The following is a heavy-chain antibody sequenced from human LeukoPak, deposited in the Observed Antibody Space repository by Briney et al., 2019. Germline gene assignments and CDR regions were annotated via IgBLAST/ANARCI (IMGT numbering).Heavy chain of an antibody. CDR1: GYTFTSYG. CDR2: ISAYNGNT. J-gene: IGHJ4*02. CDR3: ARVGDRGIVGATSLDY. D-gene: IGHD1-26*01. Sequence: ASVKVSCKASGYTFTSYGISWVRQAPGQGLEWMGWISAYNGNTNHAQKLQGRVTMTTDTSTSTAYMELRSLRSDDTAVYYCARVGDRGIVGATSLDYWGQGTLVTVSS. V-gene: IGHV1-18*01.